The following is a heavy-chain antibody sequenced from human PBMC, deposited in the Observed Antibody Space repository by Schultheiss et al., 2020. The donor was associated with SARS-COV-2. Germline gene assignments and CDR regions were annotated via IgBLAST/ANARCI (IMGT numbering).Heavy chain of an antibody. CDR1: GGTFSSYA. CDR2: IIPIFGTA. J-gene: IGHJ5*02. D-gene: IGHD6-13*01. V-gene: IGHV1-69*01. Sequence: ISCKASGGTFSSYAISWVRQAPGQGLEWVGGIIPIFGTANYAQKFQGRVTITADESTRTAYMELSSLRCEDTAVYYCARGSIAAAGNGWWFDPWGQGTLVTVSS. CDR3: ARGSIAAAGNGWWFDP.